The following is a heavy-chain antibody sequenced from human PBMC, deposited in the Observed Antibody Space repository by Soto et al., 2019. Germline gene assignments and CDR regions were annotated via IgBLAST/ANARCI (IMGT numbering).Heavy chain of an antibody. CDR1: GFTFSSFW. D-gene: IGHD5-12*01. Sequence: PGGSLRLSCAASGFTFSSFWMNWVRQAPGKGLEWVANIKKDGSEKYYVDSVKGRFTISRDNAKKSLYLQMNSLRAEDTAVYYCARVGYSGYDLDRIDYWGQGTLVTVSS. V-gene: IGHV3-7*04. J-gene: IGHJ4*02. CDR3: ARVGYSGYDLDRIDY. CDR2: IKKDGSEK.